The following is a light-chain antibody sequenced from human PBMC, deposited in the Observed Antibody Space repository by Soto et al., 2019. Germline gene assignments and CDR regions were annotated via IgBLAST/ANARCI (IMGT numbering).Light chain of an antibody. Sequence: DIQMTQSPSSLSASVGDRVTISCRVSRIVNIYLNWYQQKPGKAPKLLISDASTLLSGVPPRFSGSGSGTDFTLTISSLQPEDFATYHCQQSYKTPWTFGQGTKVEI. V-gene: IGKV1-39*01. CDR1: RIVNIY. CDR3: QQSYKTPWT. J-gene: IGKJ1*01. CDR2: DAS.